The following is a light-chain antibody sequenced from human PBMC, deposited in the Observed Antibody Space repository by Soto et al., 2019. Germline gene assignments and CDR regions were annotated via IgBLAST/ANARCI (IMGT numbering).Light chain of an antibody. CDR2: TAS. V-gene: IGKV1-12*01. CDR3: HQGHSFTLT. J-gene: IGKJ4*01. Sequence: DIQMTQSPSSVSASVGDTVTITCRASQDIIIALAWFQQKPGEAPRLLIYTASSLHSGVPSRFIGIGARHKFTLTLSRLQHEDFAPYYCHQGHSFTLTCDGGTKVGMK. CDR1: QDIIIA.